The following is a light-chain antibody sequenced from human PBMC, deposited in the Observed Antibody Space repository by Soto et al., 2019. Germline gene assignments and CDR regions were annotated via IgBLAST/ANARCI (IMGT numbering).Light chain of an antibody. J-gene: IGKJ5*01. CDR2: AAS. Sequence: EIVLTQSPGTLSLSPGERATLSCRASQSVSSNYLAWYQHKPGQAPRRHIYAASSRATGIPDRFSGSGSGTDFTLTISRLEPEDFAVYYCQQYASSPTFGEGTRLEIK. V-gene: IGKV3-20*01. CDR1: QSVSSNY. CDR3: QQYASSPT.